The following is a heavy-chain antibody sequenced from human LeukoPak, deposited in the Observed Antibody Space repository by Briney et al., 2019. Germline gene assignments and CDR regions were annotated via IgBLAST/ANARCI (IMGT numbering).Heavy chain of an antibody. D-gene: IGHD3-16*01. V-gene: IGHV3-13*01. Sequence: GGSLRLSCAASGFTFSSYDMHWVRQATGKGLEWVSAIGTAGDTYYPGSVKGRFTISRDNAKNSLYLQMNSLRAEDTAVYYCASHYASDAFDIWGQGTMVTVSS. CDR2: IGTAGDT. CDR1: GFTFSSYD. CDR3: ASHYASDAFDI. J-gene: IGHJ3*02.